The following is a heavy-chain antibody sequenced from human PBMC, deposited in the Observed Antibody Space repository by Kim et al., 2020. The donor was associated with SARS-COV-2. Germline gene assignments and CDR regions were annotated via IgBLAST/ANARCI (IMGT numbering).Heavy chain of an antibody. D-gene: IGHD6-19*01. CDR1: GFTFSSYA. Sequence: GGSLRLSCAASGFTFSSYAMHWVRQAPGKGLEWVAVISYDGSNKYYADSVKGRFTISRDNSKNTLYLQMNSLRAEDTAVYYCARSSIAVAMYNWFDPWG. V-gene: IGHV3-30*04. CDR2: ISYDGSNK. J-gene: IGHJ5*02. CDR3: ARSSIAVAMYNWFDP.